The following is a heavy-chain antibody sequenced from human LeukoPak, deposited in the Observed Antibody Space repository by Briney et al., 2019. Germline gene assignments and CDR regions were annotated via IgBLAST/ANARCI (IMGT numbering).Heavy chain of an antibody. Sequence: PGGSLRLSCAASGFTFSSYAMSWVRQAPGKGLEWVSAISGSGGSTYYADSVKGRFTISRDNSKNTLYLQMNSLRAEDTAVYYCAKDLVWFEDQGSQNFDYWGQGTLVTVSS. CDR3: AKDLVWFEDQGSQNFDY. J-gene: IGHJ4*02. D-gene: IGHD3-10*01. CDR2: ISGSGGST. V-gene: IGHV3-23*01. CDR1: GFTFSSYA.